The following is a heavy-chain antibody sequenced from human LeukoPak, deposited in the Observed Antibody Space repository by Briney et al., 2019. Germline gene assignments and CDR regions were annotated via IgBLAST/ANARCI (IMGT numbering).Heavy chain of an antibody. CDR2: ISDSGGST. CDR1: GFTFSSYA. Sequence: PGGSLRLSCAASGFTFSSYAMSWVRQAPGKGLEWVSSISDSGGSTYYADSVKGRFTISRDSSKNTLYLQMNSLRAEDTAEYYCAKVLGIQLWSAFDYWGQGTLVTVSS. D-gene: IGHD5-18*01. J-gene: IGHJ4*02. CDR3: AKVLGIQLWSAFDY. V-gene: IGHV3-23*01.